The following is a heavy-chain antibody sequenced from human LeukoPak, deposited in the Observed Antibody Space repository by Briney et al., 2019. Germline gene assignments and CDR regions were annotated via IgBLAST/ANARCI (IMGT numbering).Heavy chain of an antibody. Sequence: PGGSLRLSCTASGFTFSTYWMIWVRQAPGKGLEWVANINEDGSRIYYVASVEGRFTISRDNAKNSLFLQMNSLRAEDTALYYCASSSYSSSSSWGQGTLVTVSS. J-gene: IGHJ4*02. V-gene: IGHV3-7*01. CDR3: ASSSYSSSSS. CDR2: INEDGSRI. D-gene: IGHD6-6*01. CDR1: GFTFSTYW.